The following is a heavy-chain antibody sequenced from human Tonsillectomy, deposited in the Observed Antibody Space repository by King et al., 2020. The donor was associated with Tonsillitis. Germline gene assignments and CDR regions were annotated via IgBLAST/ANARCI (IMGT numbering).Heavy chain of an antibody. CDR1: GFTFSSYE. J-gene: IGHJ4*02. V-gene: IGHV3-48*03. CDR2: ISSSGSTI. Sequence: VQLVESGGGLVHPGGSLRLSCAASGFTFSSYEMNWVRQAPGKGLEWVSYISSSGSTIYYADSVKGRFTISRDNAKNSLYLQMNSLRAEDTAVYYCARDRGGVQLWSHGYFDYWGQGTLVTVSS. D-gene: IGHD5-18*01. CDR3: ARDRGGVQLWSHGYFDY.